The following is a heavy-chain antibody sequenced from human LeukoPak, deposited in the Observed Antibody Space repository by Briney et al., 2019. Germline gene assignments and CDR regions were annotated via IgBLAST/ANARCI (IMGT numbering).Heavy chain of an antibody. CDR3: ARDGRGAGGLQGFDP. CDR1: GYTFTSYG. J-gene: IGHJ5*02. CDR2: ISAYNGNT. V-gene: IGHV1-18*04. D-gene: IGHD3-10*01. Sequence: ASVKVSCKASGYTFTSYGISGVRQAPGQGLEWMGWISAYNGNTNYAQKLQGRVTMTTDTSTSTAYMELRSLRSDDTAVYYCARDGRGAGGLQGFDPWGQGTLVTVSS.